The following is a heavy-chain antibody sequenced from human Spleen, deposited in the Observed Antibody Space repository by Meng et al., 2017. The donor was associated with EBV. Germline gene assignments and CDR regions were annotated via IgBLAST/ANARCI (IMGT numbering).Heavy chain of an antibody. CDR3: VGYMIVGNPIAD. J-gene: IGHJ4*02. Sequence: EQLVESXXXXXQXXGXXRLSCVASGFTFSCYWMHWVRQAPGKGLVWVSRINSDGSSTSYADSVKGRFTISRDNAKNTLYLQMNSLRAEDTAVYYCVGYMIVGNPIADWGQGTLVTVSS. CDR1: GFTFSCYW. D-gene: IGHD3-22*01. V-gene: IGHV3-74*02. CDR2: INSDGSST.